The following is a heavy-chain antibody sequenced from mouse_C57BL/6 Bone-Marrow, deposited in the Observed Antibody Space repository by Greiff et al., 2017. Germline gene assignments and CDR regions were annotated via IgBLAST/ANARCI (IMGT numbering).Heavy chain of an antibody. J-gene: IGHJ2*01. V-gene: IGHV1-26*01. Sequence: VQLQQSGPELVKPGASVKISCKASGYTFTDYYMNWVKQSHGKSLEWIGDINPNNGGTSYNQKFKGKATLTVDQSSSTAYMELRSLTSEDSAVYYCANGYYGYWGQGTTLTVSS. CDR2: INPNNGGT. D-gene: IGHD2-3*01. CDR1: GYTFTDYY. CDR3: ANGYYGY.